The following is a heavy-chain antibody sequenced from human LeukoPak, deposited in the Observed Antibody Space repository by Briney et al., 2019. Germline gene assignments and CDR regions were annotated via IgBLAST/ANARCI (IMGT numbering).Heavy chain of an antibody. CDR1: GFTFSSYG. CDR2: ISGSGGST. CDR3: AKDSRLDYYGSGSYRQPYYFDY. V-gene: IGHV3-23*01. D-gene: IGHD3-10*01. Sequence: GGTLRLSCAASGFTFSSYGMSWVRQAPGKGLEWVSAISGSGGSTYYADSVKGRFTISRDNSKNTLYLQMNSLRAEDTAVYYCAKDSRLDYYGSGSYRQPYYFDYWGQGTLVTVSS. J-gene: IGHJ4*02.